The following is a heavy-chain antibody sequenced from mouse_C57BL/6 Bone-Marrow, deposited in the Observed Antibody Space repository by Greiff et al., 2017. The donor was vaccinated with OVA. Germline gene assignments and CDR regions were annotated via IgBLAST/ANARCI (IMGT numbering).Heavy chain of an antibody. V-gene: IGHV5-4*01. CDR2: ISDGGSYT. CDR1: GFTFSSYA. Sequence: EVKLVESGGGLVKPGGSLTLSCAASGFTFSSYAMSWVRQTPEKRLEWVATISDGGSYTYYPDNVKGRFTISRDNAKNNLYLQMSHLKSEDTAMYYCAREGIYYDYSYAMDYWGQGTSVTVSS. CDR3: AREGIYYDYSYAMDY. J-gene: IGHJ4*01. D-gene: IGHD2-4*01.